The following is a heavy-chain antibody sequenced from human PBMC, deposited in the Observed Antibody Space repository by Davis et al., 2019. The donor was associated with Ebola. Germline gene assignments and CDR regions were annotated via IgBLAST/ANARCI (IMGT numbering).Heavy chain of an antibody. CDR2: IDPSDSYT. CDR3: ARRGYSYGSQYWVDY. J-gene: IGHJ4*02. D-gene: IGHD5-18*01. V-gene: IGHV5-10-1*04. Sequence: GESLKISCKGSGYSFTSYWIGWVRQLPGKGLEWMGRIDPSDSYTNYSPSFQGQVTISVDKSISTAYLQWSSLKASDSAMYYCARRGYSYGSQYWVDYWGQGTLVTVSS. CDR1: GYSFTSYW.